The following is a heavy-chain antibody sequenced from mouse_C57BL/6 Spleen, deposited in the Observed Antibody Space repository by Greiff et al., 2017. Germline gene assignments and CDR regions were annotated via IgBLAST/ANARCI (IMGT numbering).Heavy chain of an antibody. D-gene: IGHD1-1*01. CDR2: IDPENGDT. V-gene: IGHV14-4*01. CDR1: GFNIKDDY. CDR3: TKGYYGSSYGY. J-gene: IGHJ2*01. Sequence: EVQLQQSGAELVRPGASVKLSCTASGFNIKDDYMHWVKQRPEQGLEWIGWIDPENGDTEYASKFQGKATITADTSYNTAYLQLSSLTSEDTAVYYCTKGYYGSSYGYWGQGTTLTVSS.